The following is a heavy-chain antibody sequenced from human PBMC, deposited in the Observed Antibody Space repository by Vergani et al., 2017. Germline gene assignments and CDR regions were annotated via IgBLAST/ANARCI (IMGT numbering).Heavy chain of an antibody. V-gene: IGHV4-34*01. J-gene: IGHJ6*03. CDR1: GGSFSGYY. CDR2: IIHSGST. Sequence: QVQLQQWGAGLLKPSETLSLTCAVSGGSFSGYYWRWIRQPPGKGREWIGEIIHSGSTNYNTSLKSRVTISVRTSKNQFFLRMSSVTAADTAVYYCARGRYCSSTSCYNRAARLNQGRYYYYMDVWGKGTAVTVSS. CDR3: ARGRYCSSTSCYNRAARLNQGRYYYYMDV. D-gene: IGHD2-2*02.